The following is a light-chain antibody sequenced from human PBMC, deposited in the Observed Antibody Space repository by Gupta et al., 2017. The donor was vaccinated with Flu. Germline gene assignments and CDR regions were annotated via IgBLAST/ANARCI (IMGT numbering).Light chain of an antibody. Sequence: GTISCSGSSSNIGSNTVSWYQQLPRTAPKLLIYSNNQRPSGVPDRFSGSKSDTSASLAIRGLQSEDEAEYYCASWDDSLNGGVFGGGTKLTVL. CDR3: ASWDDSLNGGV. CDR1: SSNIGSNT. CDR2: SNN. V-gene: IGLV1-44*01. J-gene: IGLJ3*02.